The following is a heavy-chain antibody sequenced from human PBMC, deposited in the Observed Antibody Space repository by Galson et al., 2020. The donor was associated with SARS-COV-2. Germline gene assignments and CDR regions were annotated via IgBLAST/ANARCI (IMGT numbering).Heavy chain of an antibody. CDR1: GLTFSNYW. CDR3: TATNVAVAGYF. Sequence: QLGESLKTSCAASGLTFSNYWMSWVRQAPGKGLEWVANIKQDGSEKYFVESVKGRVTFTRDNVKNSLFLQMSSLRAEDTAVYYCTATNVAVAGYFWGQGTLVTVSS. D-gene: IGHD6-19*01. J-gene: IGHJ4*02. V-gene: IGHV3-7*01. CDR2: IKQDGSEK.